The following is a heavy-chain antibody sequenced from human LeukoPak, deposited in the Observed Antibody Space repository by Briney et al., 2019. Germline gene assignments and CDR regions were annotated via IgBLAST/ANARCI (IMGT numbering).Heavy chain of an antibody. CDR1: GGSFSGYY. Sequence: SETLSLTCAVYGGSFSGYYWSWIRQPPGKGLEWIGETNHSGSTNYNPSLKSRVTISVDTSKNQFSLKLSSVTAADTAVYYCASSIAVAPLPFDYWGQGTLVTVSS. J-gene: IGHJ4*02. CDR3: ASSIAVAPLPFDY. D-gene: IGHD6-19*01. V-gene: IGHV4-34*01. CDR2: TNHSGST.